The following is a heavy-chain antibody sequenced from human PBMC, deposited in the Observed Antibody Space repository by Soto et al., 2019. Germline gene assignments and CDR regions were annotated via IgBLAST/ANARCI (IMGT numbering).Heavy chain of an antibody. CDR2: IIPIFGTA. CDR3: ARGFRLLWFGELSSKRYYYGMDV. V-gene: IGHV1-69*13. Sequence: SVTVSCKGSGDTLSSYASSWVRQAHGQGLEWMGGIIPIFGTANYAQKFQGRVTITADESTSTAYMELSSLRSEDTAVYYCARGFRLLWFGELSSKRYYYGMDVWGQGATVTVSS. D-gene: IGHD3-10*01. J-gene: IGHJ6*02. CDR1: GDTLSSYA.